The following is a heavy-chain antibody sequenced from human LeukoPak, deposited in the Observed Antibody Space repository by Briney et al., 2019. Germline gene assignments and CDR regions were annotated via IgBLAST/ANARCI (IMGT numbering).Heavy chain of an antibody. CDR1: GFTFSTYA. D-gene: IGHD3-22*01. CDR2: ISYDGSEK. J-gene: IGHJ4*02. Sequence: PGGSLRLSCAASGFTFSTYAIHWVRQAPGKGLEWVIVISYDGSEKYYSDSVRGRFTISRDNSKNTLYLQMNSLRAEDTAIYYCARNKHDSSGKIFDYWGQGTLVTASS. V-gene: IGHV3-30-3*01. CDR3: ARNKHDSSGKIFDY.